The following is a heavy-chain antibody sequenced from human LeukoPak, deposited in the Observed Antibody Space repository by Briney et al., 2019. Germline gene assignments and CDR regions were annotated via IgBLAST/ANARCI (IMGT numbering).Heavy chain of an antibody. CDR1: GGSISNYF. V-gene: IGHV4-59*08. CDR3: ARSISGSYDYFFNY. CDR2: IYSSGST. Sequence: SETLSLTCSVSGGSISNYFWTWIRQPPGKGLEWIGYIYSSGSTYYNPSLKSRVTISVDTSKNRFSLKLSTVTAADTAVYYCARSISGSYDYFFNYWGQGTLVTVSS. D-gene: IGHD3-22*01. J-gene: IGHJ4*02.